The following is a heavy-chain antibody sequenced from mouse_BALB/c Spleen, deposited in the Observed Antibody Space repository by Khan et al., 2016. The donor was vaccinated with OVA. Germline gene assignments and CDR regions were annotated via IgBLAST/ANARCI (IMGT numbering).Heavy chain of an antibody. Sequence: QVQLKQSGPGLVAPSQSLSITCTVSGFSLTSYGVHWVRQPPGKGLEWLGLIWAGGSTNYNSALMSRLTINKDNSKSQVFLKMNSLQTDDTAMYYWARDYGSSVEYFDVWGAGTTVTVSS. CDR1: GFSLTSYG. D-gene: IGHD1-1*01. CDR3: ARDYGSSVEYFDV. V-gene: IGHV2-9*02. J-gene: IGHJ1*01. CDR2: IWAGGST.